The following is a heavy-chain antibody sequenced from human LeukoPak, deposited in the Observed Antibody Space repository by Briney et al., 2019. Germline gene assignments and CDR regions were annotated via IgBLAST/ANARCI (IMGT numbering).Heavy chain of an antibody. CDR3: ARASGSSYYFDY. CDR1: GFTFSSYG. V-gene: IGHV3-30*03. J-gene: IGHJ4*02. D-gene: IGHD6-6*01. Sequence: GGSLRLYCAASGFTFSSYGMHWVRQAPGKGLEWVAVISYDGSNKYYADSVKGRFTISRDNSKNTLYLQMNSLRAEDTAVYYCARASGSSYYFDYWGQGTLVTVSS. CDR2: ISYDGSNK.